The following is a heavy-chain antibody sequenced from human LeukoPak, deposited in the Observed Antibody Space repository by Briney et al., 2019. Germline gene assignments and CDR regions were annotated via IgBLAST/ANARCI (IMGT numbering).Heavy chain of an antibody. J-gene: IGHJ4*02. CDR1: GASISSSNW. Sequence: SSETLSLTCAVSGASISSSNWWSWVRQPPGKGLEWLGEFYHTGKFNYNPSLQSRVTISVDKSKNQFSLRLTSVTAADTAMYYCVREVSETTPSFNYWGQGTLVTVSS. V-gene: IGHV4/OR15-8*01. D-gene: IGHD1-14*01. CDR3: VREVSETTPSFNY. CDR2: FYHTGKF.